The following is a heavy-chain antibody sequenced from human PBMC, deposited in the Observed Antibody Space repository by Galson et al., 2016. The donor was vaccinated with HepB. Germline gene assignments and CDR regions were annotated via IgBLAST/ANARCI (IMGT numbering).Heavy chain of an antibody. Sequence: SLRLSCAASGFTFSTYAMSWVRQAPGKGLEWVSGISGSSEAIYYADSVKSGFTISRDNSKNALYLQMNSLRAEDTAVYYCATRLRAPANWGQGAQVTVSS. CDR2: ISGSSEAI. CDR1: GFTFSTYA. D-gene: IGHD1-26*01. CDR3: ATRLRAPAN. V-gene: IGHV3-23*01. J-gene: IGHJ4*02.